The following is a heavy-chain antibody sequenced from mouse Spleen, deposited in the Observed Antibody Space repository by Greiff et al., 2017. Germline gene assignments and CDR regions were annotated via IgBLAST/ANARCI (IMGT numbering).Heavy chain of an antibody. CDR2: IYPGDGDT. Sequence: QVQLQQSGPELVKPGASVKISCKASGYAFSSSWMNWVKQRPGKGLEWIGRIYPGDGDTNYNGKFKGKATLTADKSSSTAYMQLSSLTSEDSAVYFCARRYDGSYDYFDYWGQGTTLTVSS. CDR3: ARRYDGSYDYFDY. V-gene: IGHV1-82*01. D-gene: IGHD1-1*02. CDR1: GYAFSSSW. J-gene: IGHJ2*01.